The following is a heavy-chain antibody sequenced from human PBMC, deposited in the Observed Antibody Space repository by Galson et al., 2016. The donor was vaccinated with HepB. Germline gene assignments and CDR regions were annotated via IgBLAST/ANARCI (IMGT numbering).Heavy chain of an antibody. Sequence: SLRLSCAASGFTFSRYSMNWVRQAPGKGLEWVSHIRSRSSTIYYADSVRGRFTISRDNTKNSLYLQMNSLRDEDTAVYYCARDGPSQFSSNWYVAFDIWGQGTVVTVSS. V-gene: IGHV3-48*02. CDR2: IRSRSSTI. D-gene: IGHD6-13*01. J-gene: IGHJ3*02. CDR3: ARDGPSQFSSNWYVAFDI. CDR1: GFTFSRYS.